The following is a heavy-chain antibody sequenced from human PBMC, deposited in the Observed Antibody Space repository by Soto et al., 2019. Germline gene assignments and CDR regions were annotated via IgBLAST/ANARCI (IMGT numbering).Heavy chain of an antibody. J-gene: IGHJ6*02. CDR1: GFTLSSYY. Sequence: GGTLRLSCEASGFTLSSYYRHWIRQAPGKGLEWVGVISDDCSHKYYTDSEKGRFTFSRDDYKHTFYLTTNSLGPADTAVFFCARDAPLSPAAGHPHDVYATGIDVWGQGPAVTV. CDR2: ISDDCSHK. CDR3: ARDAPLSPAAGHPHDVYATGIDV. V-gene: IGHV3-30*04. D-gene: IGHD6-13*01.